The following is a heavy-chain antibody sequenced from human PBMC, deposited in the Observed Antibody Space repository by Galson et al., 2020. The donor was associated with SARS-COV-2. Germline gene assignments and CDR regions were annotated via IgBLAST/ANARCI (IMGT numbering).Heavy chain of an antibody. Sequence: NSGGSLRLSCAASALYFRDNYMTWIRQAPGKGLDWLAFFSRSGISIYYASPVEGRFTISRDNAKNSLSLQMNSLRVEDTAVYYCARALHSYHFFGLWGRGTLVTVS. V-gene: IGHV3-11*04. J-gene: IGHJ2*01. CDR1: ALYFRDNY. D-gene: IGHD5-12*01. CDR2: FSRSGISI. CDR3: ARALHSYHFFGL.